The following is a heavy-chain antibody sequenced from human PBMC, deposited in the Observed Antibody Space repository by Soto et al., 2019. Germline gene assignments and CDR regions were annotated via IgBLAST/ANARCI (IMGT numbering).Heavy chain of an antibody. D-gene: IGHD2-15*01. CDR3: ARGISGGRHFGY. V-gene: IGHV4-4*02. CDR2: IYHSGST. Sequence: QVQLQESGPGLVKPSGTLSLTCAVSGGSISSSNWWSWVRQPPGKGLEWIGEIYHSGSTNYNPSRMSRVTISVDKSKNPFSLKRSSVPAADTAVYYCARGISGGRHFGYWGQGTLVTVSS. J-gene: IGHJ4*02. CDR1: GGSISSSNW.